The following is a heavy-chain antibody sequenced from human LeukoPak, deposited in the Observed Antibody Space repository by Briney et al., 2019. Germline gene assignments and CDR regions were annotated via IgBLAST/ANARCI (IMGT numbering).Heavy chain of an antibody. J-gene: IGHJ4*02. D-gene: IGHD3-10*01. Sequence: GGSLTRSCAASAFTGNTFTMSWVRPAPGNGLEWVSPISGSDGSTSHTNSVKGPFTMPTDNSKNTLYLQIHSLRAEDTAVYYGAKGKGSYSSSIDRWGEGTLVTVST. CDR1: AFTGNTFT. CDR3: AKGKGSYSSSIDR. V-gene: IGHV3-23*01. CDR2: ISGSDGST.